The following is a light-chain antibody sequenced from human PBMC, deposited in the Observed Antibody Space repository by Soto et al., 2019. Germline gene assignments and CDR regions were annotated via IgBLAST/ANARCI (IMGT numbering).Light chain of an antibody. Sequence: QSVLTQPPSVSGAPGQRVTISCTGSSSNIGAGYDVHWYQQLPGTAPKLLIYGNSNRPSGVPDRFSGSKSGTSASLAITGRLAEDEADYYCQSYDGSLSGYVFGPGTKLTVL. V-gene: IGLV1-40*01. CDR1: SSNIGAGYD. J-gene: IGLJ1*01. CDR3: QSYDGSLSGYV. CDR2: GNS.